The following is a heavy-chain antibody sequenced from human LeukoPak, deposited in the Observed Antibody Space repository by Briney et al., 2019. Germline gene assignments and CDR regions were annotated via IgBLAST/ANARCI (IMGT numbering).Heavy chain of an antibody. CDR2: IYYSGST. CDR1: GGSISSYY. Sequence: SETLSLTCTVSGGSISSYYWSWIRQPPGKGLEWIGYIYYSGSTNYNPSLKSRVTISVDTSKNQFSLKLSSVTAADTAVYYCARHNTYYDILTGPKYGMDVWGQGTTVTVSS. J-gene: IGHJ6*02. D-gene: IGHD3-9*01. V-gene: IGHV4-59*01. CDR3: ARHNTYYDILTGPKYGMDV.